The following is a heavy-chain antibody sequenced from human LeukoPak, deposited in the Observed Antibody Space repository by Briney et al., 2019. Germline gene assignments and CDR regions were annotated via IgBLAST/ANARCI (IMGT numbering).Heavy chain of an antibody. D-gene: IGHD3-3*01. J-gene: IGHJ4*02. CDR3: ARGVPYASWSGPHYSDY. CDR2: IKQDGSQK. Sequence: GGSLRLSCTASGFTFSRYWMSWVRQAPGKGLEWVANIKQDGSQKYYVDSVKGRFSISRDNAKNSLYLQMNSLRAEDTAVYYCARGVPYASWSGPHYSDYWGQGTLVTVSS. CDR1: GFTFSRYW. V-gene: IGHV3-7*01.